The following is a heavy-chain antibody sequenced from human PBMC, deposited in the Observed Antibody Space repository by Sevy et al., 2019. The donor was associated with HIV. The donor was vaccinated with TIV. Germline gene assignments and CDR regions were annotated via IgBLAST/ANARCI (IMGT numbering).Heavy chain of an antibody. D-gene: IGHD5-12*01. J-gene: IGHJ6*02. CDR1: GFPFSRHG. CDR2: ISEDGSEK. V-gene: IGHV3-30*18. Sequence: GGSLRLSCAASGFPFSRHGMHWVRQSPGKGLQWVAVISEDGSEKQYADSVKGRFTISRDNSKDTVFLQMSSLGLEDTAVYYCANSRGRYSGSSWLYYYYALDVWGQGTPVTVSS. CDR3: ANSRGRYSGSSWLYYYYALDV.